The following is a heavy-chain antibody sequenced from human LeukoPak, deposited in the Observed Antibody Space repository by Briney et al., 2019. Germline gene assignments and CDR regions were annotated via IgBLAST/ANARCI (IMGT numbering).Heavy chain of an antibody. CDR3: ARDPAYYYDSSGYYPLGE. CDR1: GGTFSSYA. J-gene: IGHJ4*02. Sequence: AASVKVSCKASGGTFSSYAISWVRQAPGQGLEWMGRIIPILGIANYAQKFQGRVTITADKSTSTAYMELSSLRSEDTAVYYCARDPAYYYDSSGYYPLGEWGQGTLVTVSS. CDR2: IIPILGIA. D-gene: IGHD3-22*01. V-gene: IGHV1-69*10.